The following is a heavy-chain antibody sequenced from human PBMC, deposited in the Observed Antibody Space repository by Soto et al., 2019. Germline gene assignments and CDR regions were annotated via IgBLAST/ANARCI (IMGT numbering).Heavy chain of an antibody. CDR3: AKVNHYYDSSGYYYGPDWFDP. CDR2: ISGSGGST. V-gene: IGHV3-23*01. CDR1: GFTFSSYA. Sequence: GGSLRLSCAASGFTFSSYAMSWVRQAPGKGLEWVSAISGSGGSTYYADSVKGRFTISRDNSKNTLYLQMNSLRAEDTVVYYCAKVNHYYDSSGYYYGPDWFDPWGQGTLVTVSS. J-gene: IGHJ5*02. D-gene: IGHD3-22*01.